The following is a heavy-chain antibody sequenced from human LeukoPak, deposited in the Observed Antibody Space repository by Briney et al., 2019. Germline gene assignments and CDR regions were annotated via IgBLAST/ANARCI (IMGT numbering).Heavy chain of an antibody. Sequence: GGSLRLSCAASGFTFSSYAMSWVRQAPGKGLEWVSAISGSGGSTYYADSVKGRFTISRDNSKNTLYLQMNSLRAEGMAVYYCAKNYYDSSGLFDYWGQGTLVIVSS. CDR2: ISGSGGST. V-gene: IGHV3-23*01. J-gene: IGHJ4*02. CDR1: GFTFSSYA. CDR3: AKNYYDSSGLFDY. D-gene: IGHD3-22*01.